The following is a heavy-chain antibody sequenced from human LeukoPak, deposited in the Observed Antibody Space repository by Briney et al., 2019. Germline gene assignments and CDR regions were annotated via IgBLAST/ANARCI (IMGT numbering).Heavy chain of an antibody. D-gene: IGHD6-19*01. V-gene: IGHV4-4*07. J-gene: IGHJ4*02. CDR1: GGSISNYH. CDR2: IHTSGST. CDR3: ARRDISSGWSFDY. Sequence: SETLSLTCTVSGGSISNYHWSWIRQPAGKGLEWIGQIHTSGSTNYNPPLKSRVTMSIDTTEDQVSLTIRSVTAADTALYYCARRDISSGWSFDYWGQGTLVTVSS.